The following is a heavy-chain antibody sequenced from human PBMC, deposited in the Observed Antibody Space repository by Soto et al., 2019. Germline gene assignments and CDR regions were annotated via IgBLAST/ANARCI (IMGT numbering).Heavy chain of an antibody. D-gene: IGHD4-17*01. J-gene: IGHJ4*02. CDR2: INPTSGGT. CDR1: GYTFAAYY. CDR3: ASDPDYGDYWGYVFGS. Sequence: QVQLVQSGAEVKKPGASVKVSCKTSGYTFAAYYIHWIRQAPGQGLEWMGWINPTSGGTVYAQKCQDRVTMARDTSISTAYMELRRVNSGDTAVYYCASDPDYGDYWGYVFGSWGKGTPVTVSS. V-gene: IGHV1-2*02.